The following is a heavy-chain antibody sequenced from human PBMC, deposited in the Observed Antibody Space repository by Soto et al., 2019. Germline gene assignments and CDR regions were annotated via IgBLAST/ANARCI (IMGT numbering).Heavy chain of an antibody. V-gene: IGHV3-23*01. Sequence: GGSLRLSCVASGFTFSSYAMSWVRQAPGKGREWVSAISGSGGSTYYADSVKGRFTISRDNSKNTLYLQMNSLRAEDTAVYYCARPYYDILTGYYPWGQGTLVTVSS. CDR3: ARPYYDILTGYYP. CDR2: ISGSGGST. J-gene: IGHJ5*02. D-gene: IGHD3-9*01. CDR1: GFTFSSYA.